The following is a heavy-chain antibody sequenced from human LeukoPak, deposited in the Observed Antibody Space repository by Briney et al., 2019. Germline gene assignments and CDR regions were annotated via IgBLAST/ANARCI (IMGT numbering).Heavy chain of an antibody. CDR3: AKDRSLIWFGEFDY. CDR2: ISYDGSNK. V-gene: IGHV3-30*18. D-gene: IGHD3-10*01. Sequence: GGSLRLSCAASGFTFSSYGMHWVRQAPGKGLEWVAVISYDGSNKYYADSVKGRFTISRDNYKNTLNLQMNSLRAEDTAVYYCAKDRSLIWFGEFDYWGQGTLVTVSS. CDR1: GFTFSSYG. J-gene: IGHJ4*02.